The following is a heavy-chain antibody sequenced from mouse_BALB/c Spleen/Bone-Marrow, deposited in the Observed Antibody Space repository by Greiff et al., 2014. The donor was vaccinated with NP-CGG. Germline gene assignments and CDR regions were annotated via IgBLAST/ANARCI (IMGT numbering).Heavy chain of an antibody. D-gene: IGHD2-12*01. V-gene: IGHV5-9-3*01. CDR2: ISSGGTYT. CDR1: GFTFSSYV. Sequence: EVQLVESGGGLVKPGGSLKLSCAASGFTFSSYVMSWVRQTPEKRLEWVAAISSGGTYTYYPDSVKGRFTISRDNAKKTLYLQMSSLRSEDTAVYYCGRRGYSHDEVMDHWGQGTSVTVSS. CDR3: GRRGYSHDEVMDH. J-gene: IGHJ4*01.